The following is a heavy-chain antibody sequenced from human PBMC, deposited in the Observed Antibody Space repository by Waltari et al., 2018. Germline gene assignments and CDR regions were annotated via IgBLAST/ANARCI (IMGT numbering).Heavy chain of an antibody. D-gene: IGHD6-13*01. J-gene: IGHJ4*02. CDR2: INHSGST. V-gene: IGHV4-34*01. CDR1: GGSFSGYY. Sequence: QVQLQQWGAGLLKSSETLSLTCAVYGGSFSGYYWSWIRQPPGKGLEWIGEINHSGSTNYNPSLKSRVTISVDTSKNQFSLKLSSVTAADTAVYYCARGIIAAAGTGDYWGQGTLVTVSS. CDR3: ARGIIAAAGTGDY.